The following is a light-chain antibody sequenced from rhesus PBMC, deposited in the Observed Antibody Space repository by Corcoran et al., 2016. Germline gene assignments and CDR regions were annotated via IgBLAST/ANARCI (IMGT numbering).Light chain of an antibody. CDR1: ENVNNY. V-gene: IGKV1-74*01. J-gene: IGKJ4*01. CDR3: QHGYGTPLT. Sequence: DIQMTQSPSSLSASVGDRVTITCRASENVNNYLNWYQQKPGKAPKLLIYKASTLQSGVPSRFSGSGSRTDYTFTISSLQPEDVATYYCQHGYGTPLTFGGGTKVELK. CDR2: KAS.